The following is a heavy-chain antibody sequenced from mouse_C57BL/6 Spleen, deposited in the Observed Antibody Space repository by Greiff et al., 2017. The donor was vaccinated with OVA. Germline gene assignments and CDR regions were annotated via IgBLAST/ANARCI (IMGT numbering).Heavy chain of an antibody. Sequence: VKVVESGAELVRPGASVKLSCKASGYTFTDYYINWVKQRPGQGLEWIARIYPGSGNTYYNEKFKGKATLTAEKSSSTAYMQLSSLTSEDSAVYFCARKGYYSNYGDAMDYWGQGTSVTVSS. CDR1: GYTFTDYY. CDR3: ARKGYYSNYGDAMDY. D-gene: IGHD2-5*01. V-gene: IGHV1-76*01. CDR2: IYPGSGNT. J-gene: IGHJ4*01.